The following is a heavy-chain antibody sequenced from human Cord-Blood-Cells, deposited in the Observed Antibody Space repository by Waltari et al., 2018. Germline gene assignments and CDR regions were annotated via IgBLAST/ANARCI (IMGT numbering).Heavy chain of an antibody. Sequence: QLQLQESGPGLVKPSETLSLTCTVSGGSISSSSYYWGWIRQPPGKGLEWVGSIYYSGGTDYNPYLKSLVAISVDTSKNQFALKLSSVTAADTAVYYCARRVVVLMVYAIGREYYFDYWGQGTLVTVSS. CDR2: IYYSGGT. CDR1: GGSISSSSYY. D-gene: IGHD2-8*01. CDR3: ARRVVVLMVYAIGREYYFDY. V-gene: IGHV4-39*01. J-gene: IGHJ4*02.